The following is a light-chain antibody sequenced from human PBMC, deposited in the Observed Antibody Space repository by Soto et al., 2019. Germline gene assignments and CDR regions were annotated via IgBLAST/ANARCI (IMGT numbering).Light chain of an antibody. CDR2: STS. J-gene: IGKJ1*01. Sequence: DIQMTQSPYSLSASIGDSVTLTCRASQSIRTYLSWYQQKPGRAPKLLIYSTSSLQSGVPSRFSGSGSETDFTLTIGSLQPEDFATYYCQQSYSPPRTFGQGTKVDIK. CDR3: QQSYSPPRT. V-gene: IGKV1-39*01. CDR1: QSIRTY.